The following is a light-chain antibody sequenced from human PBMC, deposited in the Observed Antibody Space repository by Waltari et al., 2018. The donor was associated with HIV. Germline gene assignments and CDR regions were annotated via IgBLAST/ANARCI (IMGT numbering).Light chain of an antibody. CDR1: DSLVDWPNHKTT. Sequence: DVVVPQFPDSLTMSVGATATLSCKSSDSLVDWPNHKTTLAWSHPRARQRPKLLLYWPPTRGSGVTDRFSGSGSETDFTLTISSLQPEDVAVYCCQQYHSVPYTFGQGTKVEVK. J-gene: IGKJ2*01. V-gene: IGKV4-1*01. CDR2: WPP. CDR3: QQYHSVPYT.